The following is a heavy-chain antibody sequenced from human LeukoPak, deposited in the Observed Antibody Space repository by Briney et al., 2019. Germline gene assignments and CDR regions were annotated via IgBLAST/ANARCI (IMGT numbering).Heavy chain of an antibody. Sequence: GGSIRLSCAASGFTFSNVWMSWVRQAPGQGLEWIGLVKSKADGGTAIYASAVKGRFTISRDDSVSTVFLQMSSLQIDDTAVYFCTTGALAYCNGDCFVWGQGTLVTVSS. D-gene: IGHD2-21*02. CDR1: GFTFSNVW. V-gene: IGHV3-15*05. CDR2: VKSKADGGTA. CDR3: TTGALAYCNGDCFV. J-gene: IGHJ1*01.